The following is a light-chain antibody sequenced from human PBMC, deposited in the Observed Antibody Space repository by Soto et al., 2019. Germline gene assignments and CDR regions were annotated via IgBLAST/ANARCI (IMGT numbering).Light chain of an antibody. CDR3: SSYTSSSTVV. CDR2: DVR. Sequence: QSALTQPASVSGSPGQSITISCTGTSSDVGGYNYVSWYQQHPGKAPKLMIYDVRNRPSGVSNRFYGSKSGNPASLTISGLQDEDEADYYCSSYTSSSTVVFGGGTKLTVL. CDR1: SSDVGGYNY. V-gene: IGLV2-14*01. J-gene: IGLJ2*01.